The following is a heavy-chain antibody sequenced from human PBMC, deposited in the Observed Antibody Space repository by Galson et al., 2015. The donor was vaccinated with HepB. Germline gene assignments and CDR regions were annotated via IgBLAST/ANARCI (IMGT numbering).Heavy chain of an antibody. CDR3: ARGDTYYDFWSGFRRTENFDY. J-gene: IGHJ4*02. V-gene: IGHV1-69*06. CDR1: GGTFSIYA. CDR2: IIPIFGTA. D-gene: IGHD3-3*01. Sequence: SVKVSCKASGGTFSIYAISWVRQAPGQGLEWMGGIIPIFGTANYAQKFQGRVTITADKSTSTAYMELSSLRSEDTAVYYCARGDTYYDFWSGFRRTENFDYWGQGTLVTVSS.